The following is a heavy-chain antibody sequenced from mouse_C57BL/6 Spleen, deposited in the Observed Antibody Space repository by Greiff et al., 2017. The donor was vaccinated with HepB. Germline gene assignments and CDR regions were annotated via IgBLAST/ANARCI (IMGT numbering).Heavy chain of an antibody. CDR3: ARRVSNRGFAY. CDR2: ISGGGGNT. D-gene: IGHD2-5*01. CDR1: GFTFSSYT. J-gene: IGHJ3*01. Sequence: EVHLVESGGGFVKPGGSLKLSCAASGFTFSSYTMSWVRQTPEKRLEWVATISGGGGNTYYPDSVKGRFTISRDNAKNTLYLQMSSLRSEDTALYYCARRVSNRGFAYWGQGTLVTVSA. V-gene: IGHV5-9*01.